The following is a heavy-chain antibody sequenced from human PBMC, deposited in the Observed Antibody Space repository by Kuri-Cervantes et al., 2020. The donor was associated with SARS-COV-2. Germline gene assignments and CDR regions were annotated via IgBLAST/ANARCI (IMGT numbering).Heavy chain of an antibody. Sequence: SETLSLTCTVSGGSISSGDYYWSWIRQPPGKGLEWIGEINHSGSTNYNSSLKSRVTISVDTSKNQFSLKLSSVTAADTAVYYCARGRPRSVVPAATQLNSEYFQHWGQGTLVTVSS. J-gene: IGHJ1*01. D-gene: IGHD2-2*01. CDR3: ARGRPRSVVPAATQLNSEYFQH. V-gene: IGHV4-39*07. CDR2: INHSGST. CDR1: GGSISSGDYY.